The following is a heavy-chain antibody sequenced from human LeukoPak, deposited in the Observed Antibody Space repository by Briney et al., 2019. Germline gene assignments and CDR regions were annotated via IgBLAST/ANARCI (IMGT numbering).Heavy chain of an antibody. CDR2: IYYSGST. D-gene: IGHD3-22*01. CDR3: AREGDYDSSGYSPYYFDY. J-gene: IGHJ4*02. CDR1: GGSISSYY. V-gene: IGHV4-59*01. Sequence: SETLSLTCTVSGGSISSYYWSWIRQPPGKGLEWIGYIYYSGSTNYNPSLKSRVTISVDTSKNQFSLKLSSATAADTAVYYCAREGDYDSSGYSPYYFDYWGQGTLVTVSS.